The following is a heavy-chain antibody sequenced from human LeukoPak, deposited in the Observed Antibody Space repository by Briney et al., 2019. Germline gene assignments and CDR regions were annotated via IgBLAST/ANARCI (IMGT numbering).Heavy chain of an antibody. V-gene: IGHV3-9*01. CDR3: AKDRYSKHGYFDY. CDR2: ISWNSGSI. CDR1: GFTFDDYA. Sequence: GRSLRLSCAASGFTFDDYAMHWVRQAPGKGLEWVSGISWNSGSIGYADSVKGRFTISRDNAKNSLYLQMNSLRAEDTALYYCAKDRYSKHGYFDYWGQGTLVTVSS. J-gene: IGHJ4*02. D-gene: IGHD6-13*01.